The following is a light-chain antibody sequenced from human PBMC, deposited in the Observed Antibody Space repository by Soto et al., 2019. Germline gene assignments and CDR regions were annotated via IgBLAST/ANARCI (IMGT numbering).Light chain of an antibody. CDR2: GAS. J-gene: IGKJ4*01. V-gene: IGKV3-20*01. Sequence: EIVLTQSPGTLSLSPGERATLSCRASQSVSSSYLAWYQQKPGQAPRLLIYGASSRATGIPDRFSGRGSGTDFILTISRLEPEDFAVYYCQQYGSSPFTFGGGTKVEIK. CDR1: QSVSSSY. CDR3: QQYGSSPFT.